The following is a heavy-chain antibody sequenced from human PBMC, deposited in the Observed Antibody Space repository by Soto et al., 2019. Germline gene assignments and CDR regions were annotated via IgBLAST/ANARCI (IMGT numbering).Heavy chain of an antibody. CDR1: GYRFTSEG. CDR2: ISANNGNT. J-gene: IGHJ6*03. V-gene: IGHV1-18*01. Sequence: GTSVKLSCKAGGYRFTSEGSSWVRQAPKQGLEWMGWISANNGNTNYAQKLQGRVTMTTDRSTSTAYMEVRSLRSEDTAVYFFSRSQDPSTLYYPYSYLDLWGKGTPVTVPS. D-gene: IGHD3-10*01. CDR3: SRSQDPSTLYYPYSYLDL.